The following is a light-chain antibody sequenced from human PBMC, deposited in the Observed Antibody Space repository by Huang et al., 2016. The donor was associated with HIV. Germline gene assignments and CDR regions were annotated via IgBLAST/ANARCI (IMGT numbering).Light chain of an antibody. V-gene: IGKV3-15*01. CDR3: QQYNNWPPLT. CDR2: GSS. CDR1: QSVSID. Sequence: EIVMTQSPATLSVSPGERVTLSCRASQSVSIDLAWYQQKPGQAPKLVIYGSSTRATSIPPRLSGSGSGTEFTLTISSLQSEDYAVYYCQQYNNWPPLTFGGGTKVEIK. J-gene: IGKJ4*01.